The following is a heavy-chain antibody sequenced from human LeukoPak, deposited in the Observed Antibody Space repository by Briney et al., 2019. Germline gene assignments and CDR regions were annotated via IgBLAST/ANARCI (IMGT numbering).Heavy chain of an antibody. CDR2: INHSGST. V-gene: IGHV4-34*01. D-gene: IGHD6-13*01. CDR3: ARGQTAAAAAT. J-gene: IGHJ5*02. CDR1: GGSFSGYY. Sequence: SETLSLTCAVYGGSFSGYYWSWIRQPPGKGLEWIGEINHSGSTNYNPSLKSRVTISVDTSKNQFSLKLTSVTAADTAVYYCARGQTAAAAATWGQGTLVTVSS.